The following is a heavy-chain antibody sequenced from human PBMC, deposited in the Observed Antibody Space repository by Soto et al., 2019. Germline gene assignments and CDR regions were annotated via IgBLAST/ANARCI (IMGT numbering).Heavy chain of an antibody. CDR1: GFTFSSYA. CDR3: AKEPYSSSWTRYYFDY. Sequence: PGGSLRLSCAASGFTFSSYAMSWVRQAPGKGLEWVSAISGSGGSTYYAESVKGRFTISRDNSKNTLYLQMNSLRAEDTAVYYCAKEPYSSSWTRYYFDYWGQGTLVTVSS. J-gene: IGHJ4*02. V-gene: IGHV3-23*01. CDR2: ISGSGGST. D-gene: IGHD6-13*01.